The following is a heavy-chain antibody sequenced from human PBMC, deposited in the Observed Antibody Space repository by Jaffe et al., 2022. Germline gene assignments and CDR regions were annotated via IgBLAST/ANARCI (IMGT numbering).Heavy chain of an antibody. CDR1: GGSFSGYY. Sequence: QVQLQQWGAGLLKPSETLSLTCAVYGGSFSGYYWSWIRQPPGKGLEWIGEINHSGSTNYNPSLKSRVTISVDTSKNQFSLKLSSVTAADTAVYYCASAVITISLDVWGKGTTVTVSS. J-gene: IGHJ6*04. CDR3: ASAVITISLDV. D-gene: IGHD3-3*01. CDR2: INHSGST. V-gene: IGHV4-34*01.